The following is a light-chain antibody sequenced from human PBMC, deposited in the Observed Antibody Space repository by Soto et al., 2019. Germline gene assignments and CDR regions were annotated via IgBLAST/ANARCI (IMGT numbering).Light chain of an antibody. V-gene: IGKV3-20*01. CDR1: QSVSSSY. CDR3: QQYGSSPELT. J-gene: IGKJ4*01. CDR2: GAS. Sequence: EIVLTQSPGTLSFSPGERATLSCRASQSVSSSYLAWYQQKPGQAPRLLIYGASSMATGIPDRFSGSGSGTDFTLTISRLEPEDFAVYYCQQYGSSPELTFGGGTKVEIK.